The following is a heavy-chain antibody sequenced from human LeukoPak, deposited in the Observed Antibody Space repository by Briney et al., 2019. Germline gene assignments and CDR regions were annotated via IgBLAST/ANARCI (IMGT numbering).Heavy chain of an antibody. CDR2: IIPILGIA. J-gene: IGHJ5*02. D-gene: IGHD1-26*01. Sequence: GASVRVSCKASGGTFSSYAISWVRQAPGQGLEWMGRIIPILGIANYAQKFQGRVTITADKSTSTAYMELSSLRSEDTAVYYCASARRPPYSGSYPSWFDPWGQGTLVTVSS. CDR1: GGTFSSYA. CDR3: ASARRPPYSGSYPSWFDP. V-gene: IGHV1-69*04.